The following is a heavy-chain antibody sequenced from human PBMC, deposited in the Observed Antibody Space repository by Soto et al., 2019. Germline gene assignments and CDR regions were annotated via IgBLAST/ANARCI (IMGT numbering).Heavy chain of an antibody. CDR2: FYYSEST. J-gene: IGHJ6*02. V-gene: IGHV4-39*01. CDR1: GGSISSSSFY. Sequence: PSETLSLTCAVSGGSISSSSFYWGWIRQPPGKGLEWIGSFYYSESTYYNPSLKSRVIISVDTSKNQFSLKLSSVTAADTAVYYCARRLYYDSSGFEGGGMDVWGQGTTVTVS. CDR3: ARRLYYDSSGFEGGGMDV. D-gene: IGHD3-22*01.